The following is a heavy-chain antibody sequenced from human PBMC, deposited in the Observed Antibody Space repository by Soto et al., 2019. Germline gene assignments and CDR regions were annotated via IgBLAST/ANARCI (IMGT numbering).Heavy chain of an antibody. J-gene: IGHJ4*02. Sequence: EVQLVESGGGLVQPGGSLRLSCAASGYPFSRYWLTWVRQAPGKGLEWVANINEDGSETYYLDSVRGRFTTSRDNAENSRFLQMNSLRAEDTAVYYCASRFCSVAACYRAGYRVFDYWGPGTVVTVSS. V-gene: IGHV3-7*01. D-gene: IGHD2-15*01. CDR1: GYPFSRYW. CDR2: INEDGSET. CDR3: ASRFCSVAACYRAGYRVFDY.